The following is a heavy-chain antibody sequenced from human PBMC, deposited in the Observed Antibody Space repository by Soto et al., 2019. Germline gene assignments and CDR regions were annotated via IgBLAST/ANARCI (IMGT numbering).Heavy chain of an antibody. Sequence: EVQLLESGGGLVQPGGSLTLSCAASGFRFRDYTMSWVHQAPGKVLESISVILSNYNTYYTDSVRGRFTISRDSSKNMLYLEMNSLRAEDTAVYYCARRVNGYFDYWGQGALVTVSS. V-gene: IGHV3-23*05. D-gene: IGHD2-8*01. CDR3: ARRVNGYFDY. CDR2: ILSNYNT. CDR1: GFRFRDYT. J-gene: IGHJ4*02.